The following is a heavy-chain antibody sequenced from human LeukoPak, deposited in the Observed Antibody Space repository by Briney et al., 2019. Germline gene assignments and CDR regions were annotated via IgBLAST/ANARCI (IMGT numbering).Heavy chain of an antibody. CDR2: IKSKADGGTT. V-gene: IGHV3-15*01. Sequence: GGSLRLSCAASGFTFSNAWMSWVRQAPGKGLEWVGRIKSKADGGTTDYAAPVKDRFTISRDDSKNTLYLQMNSLKTEDTAVYYCTTEHTLGRVGAIDYWGQGTLVTVSS. D-gene: IGHD1-26*01. CDR1: GFTFSNAW. J-gene: IGHJ4*02. CDR3: TTEHTLGRVGAIDY.